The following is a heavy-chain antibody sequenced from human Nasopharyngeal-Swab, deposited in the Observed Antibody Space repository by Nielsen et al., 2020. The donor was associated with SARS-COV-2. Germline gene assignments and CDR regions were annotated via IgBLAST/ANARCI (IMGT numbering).Heavy chain of an antibody. CDR3: VGNNWNYGGVGY. V-gene: IGHV3-21*01. CDR1: EFTFSHYS. Sequence: GESLKISCAVSEFTFSHYSMNWVRQAPGKGLEWVSSISSSSSYIYYADSVKGRFTISRDNAKNSLYLQMNSLRAEDTAVYYCVGNNWNYGGVGYWGQGTLVTVSS. J-gene: IGHJ4*02. CDR2: ISSSSSYI. D-gene: IGHD1-7*01.